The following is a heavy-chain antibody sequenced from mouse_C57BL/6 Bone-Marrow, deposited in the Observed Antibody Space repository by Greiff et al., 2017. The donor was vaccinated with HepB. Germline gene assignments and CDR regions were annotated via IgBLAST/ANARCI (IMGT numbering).Heavy chain of an antibody. CDR3: TRSPLPYPYAIDY. D-gene: IGHD5-1*01. J-gene: IGHJ4*01. CDR1: GFNIKDYY. Sequence: EVQLVESGAELVRPGASVKLSCTASGFNIKDYYMHWVKQRPEQGLEWIGRIDPEDGDTEYAPKFQGKATMTADTSSNTAYLQLSSLTSEDTAVYYCTRSPLPYPYAIDYWGQGTSVTVSS. V-gene: IGHV14-1*01. CDR2: IDPEDGDT.